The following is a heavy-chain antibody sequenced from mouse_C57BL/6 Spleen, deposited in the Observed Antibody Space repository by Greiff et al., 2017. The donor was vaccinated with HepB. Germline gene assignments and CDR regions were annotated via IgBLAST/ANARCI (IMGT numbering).Heavy chain of an antibody. D-gene: IGHD2-4*01. Sequence: QVQLKQSGAELVRPGTSVKVSCKASGYAFTNYLIEWVKQRPGQGLEWIGVINPGSGGTNYNEKFKGKATLTADKSSSTAYMQLSSLTSEDSAVYFCARGEDYDGYFDYWGQGTTLTVSS. CDR2: INPGSGGT. CDR1: GYAFTNYL. J-gene: IGHJ2*01. CDR3: ARGEDYDGYFDY. V-gene: IGHV1-54*01.